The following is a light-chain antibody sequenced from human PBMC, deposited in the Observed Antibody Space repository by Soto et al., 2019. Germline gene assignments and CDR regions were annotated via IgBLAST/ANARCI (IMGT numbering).Light chain of an antibody. J-gene: IGLJ1*01. Sequence: QSALTQPASVSGSPGQSITISCTGTSSDVGGYNYVSWYQQHPGKAPKLMIYEVSNRPSGVSNRFSGSKSGNTASLTISGLQAEDEADYYCSSYTSSSPGVLGTGTKVTVL. CDR1: SSDVGGYNY. CDR3: SSYTSSSPGV. CDR2: EVS. V-gene: IGLV2-14*01.